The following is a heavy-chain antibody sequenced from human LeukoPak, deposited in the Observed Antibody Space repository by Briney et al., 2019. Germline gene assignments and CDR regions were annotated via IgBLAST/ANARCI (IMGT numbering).Heavy chain of an antibody. CDR2: IYYSGST. J-gene: IGHJ1*01. V-gene: IGHV4-39*01. D-gene: IGHD6-6*01. Sequence: SSETLSLTCTVPGGSISSSSYNWGWIRQPPGKGLEWIGRIYYSGSTYYNPSLKSRVTIPVDTSKNQFSLKLSSVTAADTAVYYCARPSTKYSSSSGYFQHWGQGTLVTVSS. CDR3: ARPSTKYSSSSGYFQH. CDR1: GGSISSSSYN.